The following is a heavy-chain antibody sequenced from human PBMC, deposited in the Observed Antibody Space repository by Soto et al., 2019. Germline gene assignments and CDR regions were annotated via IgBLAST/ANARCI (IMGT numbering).Heavy chain of an antibody. CDR3: ARREGDCRGGSCPYYHD. J-gene: IGHJ4*02. Sequence: QVQLQESGPGLVKPSETLSLTCTVSGGAISSNDWWSWVRQTPGKGLEWIGEIYHSGSTNYNTSLKSRVPLSLDKAKNHFSLSLNFVTAADTAVYYCARREGDCRGGSCPYYHDLGQGTLVTASS. CDR2: IYHSGST. CDR1: GGAISSNDW. V-gene: IGHV4-4*02. D-gene: IGHD2-15*01.